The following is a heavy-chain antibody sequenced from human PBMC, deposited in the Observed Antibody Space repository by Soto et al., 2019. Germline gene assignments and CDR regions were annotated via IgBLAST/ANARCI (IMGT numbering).Heavy chain of an antibody. J-gene: IGHJ4*02. D-gene: IGHD6-19*01. V-gene: IGHV3-21*01. CDR1: GFTFSSYS. CDR3: ARVAIAVAGDY. Sequence: GGSLRLSCAASGFTFSSYSMNWVRQAPGKGLEWVSSISSSSSYIYYADSVKGRFTISRDNAKNSLYLQMNGLRAEDTAVYYCARVAIAVAGDYWGQGTLVTVSS. CDR2: ISSSSSYI.